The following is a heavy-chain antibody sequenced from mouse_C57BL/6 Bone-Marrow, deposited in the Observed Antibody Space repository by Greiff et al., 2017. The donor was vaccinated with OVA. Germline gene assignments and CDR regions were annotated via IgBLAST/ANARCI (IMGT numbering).Heavy chain of an antibody. Sequence: QVQLKQSGPGLVQPSQSLSITCTVSGFSLTSYGVHWVRQSPGKGLEWLGVIWRGGSTDYNAAFMSRLSITKDNSKSQVFLKMNSLQADDTAIYYCAKNSGLGRGYFDVWGTGTTVTVAS. V-gene: IGHV2-5*01. CDR1: GFSLTSYG. J-gene: IGHJ1*03. CDR2: IWRGGST. CDR3: AKNSGLGRGYFDV. D-gene: IGHD4-1*01.